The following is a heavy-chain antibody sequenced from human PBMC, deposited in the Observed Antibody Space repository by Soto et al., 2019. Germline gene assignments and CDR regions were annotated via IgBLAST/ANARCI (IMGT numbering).Heavy chain of an antibody. CDR2: IYRTGST. CDR3: ASRDPGTSVDY. V-gene: IGHV4-4*02. CDR1: GGSFTSNNW. D-gene: IGHD1-7*01. Sequence: NPSETLSLTRAVSGGSFTSNNWWTWVRQPPGQGLEWIGEIYRTGSTNYNPSLKSRVTISLDKSENQFSLKVTSLTAADTAVYYCASRDPGTSVDYWGQGTLVTVSS. J-gene: IGHJ4*02.